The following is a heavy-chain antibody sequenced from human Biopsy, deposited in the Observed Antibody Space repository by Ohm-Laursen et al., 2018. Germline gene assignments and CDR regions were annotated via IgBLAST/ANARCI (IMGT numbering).Heavy chain of an antibody. CDR1: GGSLSSYY. J-gene: IGHJ3*02. CDR3: ARWTPEYDSSRYYLDAFDI. CDR2: IYSSGST. Sequence: SQTLSLTCTVSGGSLSSYYWRWIRQPAGKGLEWIGRIYSSGSTNYNPSLKSRVTLSMDTSKRQFSLKLSFVTAADTAVYYCARWTPEYDSSRYYLDAFDIWGQGTKVTVSS. V-gene: IGHV4-4*07. D-gene: IGHD3-22*01.